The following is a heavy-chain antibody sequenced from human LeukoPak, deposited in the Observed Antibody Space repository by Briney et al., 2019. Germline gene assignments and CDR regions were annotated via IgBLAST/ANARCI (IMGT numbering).Heavy chain of an antibody. CDR2: XXXXXXXT. CDR1: GYTFTSYG. CDR3: ARDSYCSGGSCYTRYYYYGMDV. V-gene: IGHV1-18*01. J-gene: IGHJ6*02. Sequence: ASVKVSCKASGYTFTSYGISWXXQAPGQXXXXXXXXXXXXXXTNYAQKLQGRVTMTTDTSTSTAYMELRSLRCDDPAVYYCARDSYCSGGSCYTRYYYYGMDVWGQGTTVTVSS. D-gene: IGHD2-15*01.